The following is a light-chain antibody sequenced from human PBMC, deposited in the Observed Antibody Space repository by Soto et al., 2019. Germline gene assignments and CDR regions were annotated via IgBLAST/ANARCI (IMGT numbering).Light chain of an antibody. J-gene: IGLJ1*01. Sequence: QSVLAQPPSASGTPGQRVTISCSGSSSNIGDNTVNWYQQLPGTAPKLLIYSNNQRPSGVPDRFSGSKSGTSASLAISGLQSEDEADYYCAAWDDSLNGYVFGTGTKVTV. CDR1: SSNIGDNT. CDR3: AAWDDSLNGYV. CDR2: SNN. V-gene: IGLV1-44*01.